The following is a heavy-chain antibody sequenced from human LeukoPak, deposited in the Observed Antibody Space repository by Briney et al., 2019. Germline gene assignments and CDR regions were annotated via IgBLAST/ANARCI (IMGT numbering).Heavy chain of an antibody. CDR3: ARDASIAAAFDI. V-gene: IGHV3-30*03. CDR2: ISYDGSNK. CDR1: GFTFSSYG. J-gene: IGHJ3*02. D-gene: IGHD6-6*01. Sequence: PGRSLRLSCAASGFTFSSYGMHWVRQAPGKGLEWVAVISYDGSNKYYADSVKGRFTISRDNSKNTLYLQMNSLRAEDTAVYYCARDASIAAAFDIWGQGTMVTVSS.